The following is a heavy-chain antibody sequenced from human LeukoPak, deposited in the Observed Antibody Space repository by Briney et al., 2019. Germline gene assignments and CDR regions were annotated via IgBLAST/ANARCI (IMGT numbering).Heavy chain of an antibody. V-gene: IGHV4-59*01. Sequence: SETLSLTCTVSGGSISSYYWSWIRQPPGKGLEWIGYIYYSGSTNYNPSLKSRVTISVDTSKNHFSLKLSSVTAADTAVYYCARAYCSSASCSLYKWFDPWGQGTLVTVSS. CDR2: IYYSGST. CDR3: ARAYCSSASCSLYKWFDP. J-gene: IGHJ5*02. CDR1: GGSISSYY. D-gene: IGHD2-2*01.